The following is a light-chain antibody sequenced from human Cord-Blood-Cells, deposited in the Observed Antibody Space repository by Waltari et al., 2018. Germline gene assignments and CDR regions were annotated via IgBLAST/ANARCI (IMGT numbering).Light chain of an antibody. J-gene: IGLJ1*01. CDR3: SSYTSSSTPYV. Sequence: QSALTQPASVSGSPGQSITISCTGTSSDVGGYNYLSWYHQHPGKAPKLMIYEVSNRPSGFSNRFSGSKSGNTASLTISGLQAEDEADYYCSSYTSSSTPYVFGTGTKVTVL. CDR1: SSDVGGYNY. CDR2: EVS. V-gene: IGLV2-14*01.